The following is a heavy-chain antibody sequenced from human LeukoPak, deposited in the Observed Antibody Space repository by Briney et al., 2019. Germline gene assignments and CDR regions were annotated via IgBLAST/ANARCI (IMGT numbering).Heavy chain of an antibody. J-gene: IGHJ6*03. Sequence: GGSLRLSCAGSGISLSDYSLNWVRQAPGKRLEWISFISSGGSTVYYAGSVKGRFTISRDNARNAMYLQMNSLRVDDTAVYFCAGVDGTFSHNFYMDVWGKGSTVTVSS. CDR2: ISSGGSTV. V-gene: IGHV3-48*04. CDR1: GISLSDYS. CDR3: AGVDGTFSHNFYMDV. D-gene: IGHD5-24*01.